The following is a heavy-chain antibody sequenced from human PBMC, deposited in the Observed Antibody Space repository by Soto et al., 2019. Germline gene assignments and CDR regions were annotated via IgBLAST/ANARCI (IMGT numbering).Heavy chain of an antibody. CDR2: ISGSGGST. CDR1: GFAFSSYT. Sequence: GGSLRLSCAASGFAFSSYTMSWVRQAPGKGPEWVSSISGSGGSTYYADSVKGRFTISRDNSKNTLYLQMNTLRAEDTAVYYCAPGGYCSSSSCSRRYYYGMDVWGQGTTVTVSS. D-gene: IGHD2-2*01. J-gene: IGHJ6*02. V-gene: IGHV3-23*01. CDR3: APGGYCSSSSCSRRYYYGMDV.